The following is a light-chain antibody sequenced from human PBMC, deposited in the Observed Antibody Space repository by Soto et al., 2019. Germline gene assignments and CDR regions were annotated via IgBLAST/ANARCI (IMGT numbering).Light chain of an antibody. V-gene: IGKV3-15*01. CDR1: QNIYSN. Sequence: IVMTQSPATLSVSPGERVTLSCRASQNIYSNIAWYQQRPGQAPRLLIYRASTRATGVPARFSGSGSGTDFTLTISSLQSEDFTVYSCQQYGSSPITFGQGTRLEIK. CDR3: QQYGSSPIT. J-gene: IGKJ5*01. CDR2: RAS.